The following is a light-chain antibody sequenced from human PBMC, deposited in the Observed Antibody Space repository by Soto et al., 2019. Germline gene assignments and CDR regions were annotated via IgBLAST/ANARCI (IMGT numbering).Light chain of an antibody. CDR2: DVN. V-gene: IGLV2-14*01. CDR3: SSYTSSSTLAV. Sequence: QSALTQPASVSGSPGQSITISCTGTSSDVGGYNYVSWYQQHPGKAPKLMIYDVNNRPSGVSNRFSGSKSGNTASLTISGLQAEDEADYYCSSYTSSSTLAVFGGG. J-gene: IGLJ2*01. CDR1: SSDVGGYNY.